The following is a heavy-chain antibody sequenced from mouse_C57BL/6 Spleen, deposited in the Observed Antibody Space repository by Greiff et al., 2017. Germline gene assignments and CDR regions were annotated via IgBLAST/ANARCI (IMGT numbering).Heavy chain of an antibody. V-gene: IGHV1-53*01. Sequence: QVQLQQPGTELVKPGASVKLSCKASGYTFTSYWMHWVKQRPGHGLAWLGNLNPSNGGTNYNEKFKSTATLPVAHSSSTAYMQLSSLTSKDSAIYYCARRFPHYNGSSYFEDGGQGTTRTVSS. J-gene: IGHJ2*01. CDR1: GYTFTSYW. D-gene: IGHD1-1*01. CDR3: ARRFPHYNGSSYFED. CDR2: LNPSNGGT.